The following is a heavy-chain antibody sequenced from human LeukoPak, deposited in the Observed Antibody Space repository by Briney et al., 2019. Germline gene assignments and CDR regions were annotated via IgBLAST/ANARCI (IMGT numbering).Heavy chain of an antibody. CDR3: AKIPGYCSSTSCYDYNWFDP. V-gene: IGHV3-23*01. CDR2: ISDIGIGT. J-gene: IGHJ5*02. D-gene: IGHD2-2*01. Sequence: PGGSLGLSCAASGFIFSNYVMGWVRQAPGKGLELVSSISDIGIGTYYADSVKGRFTISRDNSKNTLYLQMNSLRAEDTAVYYCAKIPGYCSSTSCYDYNWFDPWGQGTLVTVSS. CDR1: GFIFSNYV.